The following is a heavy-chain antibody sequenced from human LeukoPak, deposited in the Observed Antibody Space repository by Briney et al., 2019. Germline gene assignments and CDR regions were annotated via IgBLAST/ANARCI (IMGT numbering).Heavy chain of an antibody. V-gene: IGHV4-39*01. Sequence: SETLSLTCTVSGGSISSSSYYWGWIRQPPGKGLECIGSIYYSGSTYYNPSLNSRVTISVDTSKNQFSLKLSSVTAADTAVYYCARGGLLEWFINWSDPWGQGTLVTVSS. CDR1: GGSISSSSYY. CDR3: ARGGLLEWFINWSDP. CDR2: IYYSGST. J-gene: IGHJ5*02. D-gene: IGHD3-3*01.